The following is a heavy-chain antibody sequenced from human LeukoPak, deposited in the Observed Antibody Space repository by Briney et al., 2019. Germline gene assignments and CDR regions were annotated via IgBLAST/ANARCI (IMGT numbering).Heavy chain of an antibody. CDR1: GYTFTGYY. CDR3: ARAMVRGVIRMDNWFDP. D-gene: IGHD3-10*01. J-gene: IGHJ5*02. CDR2: INPNSGGT. Sequence: ASVKVSCKASGYTFTGYYMHWVRQAPGQGLEWMGWINPNSGGTNYAQKFQGRVTMTRDTSISTAYMELSRLRSDDTAVYYCARAMVRGVIRMDNWFDPWGQGTLVTVSS. V-gene: IGHV1-2*02.